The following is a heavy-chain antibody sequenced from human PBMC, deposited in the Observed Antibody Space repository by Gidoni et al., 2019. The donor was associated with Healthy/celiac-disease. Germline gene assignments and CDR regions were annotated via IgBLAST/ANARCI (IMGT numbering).Heavy chain of an antibody. Sequence: QVQLQQWGAGLLKPSETLSLTCAVYAGSFRGYYWCWIRPPPGKGLEWIGEINHSGSTKYNPSIKSRVTISVDTSKNQFSRKLNSVTAADTAVYYCARGRQWLVPYDYWGQGTLVTVSS. V-gene: IGHV4-34*01. CDR2: INHSGST. J-gene: IGHJ4*02. CDR3: ARGRQWLVPYDY. D-gene: IGHD6-19*01. CDR1: AGSFRGYY.